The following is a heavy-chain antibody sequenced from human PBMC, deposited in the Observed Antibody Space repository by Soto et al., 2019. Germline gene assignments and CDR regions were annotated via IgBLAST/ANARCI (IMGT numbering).Heavy chain of an antibody. CDR1: GFTFSSSA. Sequence: SVKVSCKASGFTFSSSAVQWVRQARGQRLEWIGKIVVGSGNTNYAQKFQERVTITRDMSTSTAYMELSSLRSEDTAFYYCAAFDPGPMGFDYWGQGTLVTVSS. CDR3: AAFDPGPMGFDY. V-gene: IGHV1-58*01. D-gene: IGHD3-9*01. J-gene: IGHJ4*02. CDR2: IVVGSGNT.